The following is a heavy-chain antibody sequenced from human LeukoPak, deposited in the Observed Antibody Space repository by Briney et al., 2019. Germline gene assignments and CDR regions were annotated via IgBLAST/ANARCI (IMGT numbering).Heavy chain of an antibody. CDR2: IIPIFGTA. Sequence: SVKVSCKASGGTFSSYAISWVRQAPGQGLEWMGGIIPIFGTANYAQKFQGRVTITTDESTSTAYMELSSLRSEDTAVYYCASSYCSSTSCFFDYWGQGTLVTVSS. CDR3: ASSYCSSTSCFFDY. V-gene: IGHV1-69*05. J-gene: IGHJ4*02. CDR1: GGTFSSYA. D-gene: IGHD2-2*01.